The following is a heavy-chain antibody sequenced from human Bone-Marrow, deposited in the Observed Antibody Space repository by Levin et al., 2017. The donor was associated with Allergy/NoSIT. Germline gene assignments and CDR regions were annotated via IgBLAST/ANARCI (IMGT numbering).Heavy chain of an antibody. Sequence: RASVKVSCKASGYTLTDFYMHWLRQAPGQGLEWMGWINTNSGGTDYAQKFQGRVTMTRDTSINTAYMELSRLTSDDTAVYYCARHAAFGGYSYPYWGQGTLVTVSS. CDR3: ARHAAFGGYSYPY. J-gene: IGHJ4*02. CDR1: GYTLTDFY. V-gene: IGHV1-2*02. D-gene: IGHD5-18*01. CDR2: INTNSGGT.